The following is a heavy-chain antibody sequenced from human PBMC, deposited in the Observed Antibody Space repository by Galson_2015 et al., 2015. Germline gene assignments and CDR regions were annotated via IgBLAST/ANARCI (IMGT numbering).Heavy chain of an antibody. J-gene: IGHJ2*01. V-gene: IGHV3-23*01. CDR2: ISGSGGST. Sequence: SLRLSCAASGFTFSIYAMSWVRQAPGKGLEWVSAISGSGGSTYYADSVKGRFTISRDNSKNTLYLQMNSLRAEDTAVYYCAKDEGNYYGSGSGSGVYWYFDLWGRGTLVTVSS. CDR1: GFTFSIYA. D-gene: IGHD3-10*01. CDR3: AKDEGNYYGSGSGSGVYWYFDL.